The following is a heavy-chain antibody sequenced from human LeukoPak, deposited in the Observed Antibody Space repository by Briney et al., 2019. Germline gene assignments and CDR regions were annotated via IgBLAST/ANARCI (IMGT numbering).Heavy chain of an antibody. CDR2: IYSGGST. J-gene: IGHJ4*02. CDR1: GFTVRNNY. D-gene: IGHD3-10*01. V-gene: IGHV3-66*01. CDR3: ATGERMVRGDGVDY. Sequence: GGSLRLSCAASGFTVRNNYMSWVPQAPGKGLEWGSVIYSGGSTYYAASVKGRFTISRDNSKNTPYLQMNSLRAEDTAVYFCATGERMVRGDGVDYWGQGTLVTVSS.